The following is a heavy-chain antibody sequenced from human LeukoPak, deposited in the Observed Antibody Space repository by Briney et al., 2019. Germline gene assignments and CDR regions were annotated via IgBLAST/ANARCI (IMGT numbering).Heavy chain of an antibody. J-gene: IGHJ4*02. D-gene: IGHD4-17*01. CDR1: GFTFSTYN. V-gene: IGHV3-23*01. CDR2: ISGSGGST. Sequence: GGSLRLSCAASGFTFSTYNMNWVRQAPGKGLEWVSAISGSGGSTYYADSVKGRFTISRDNSKNTLYLQMNSLRAEDTAVYYCTTDSWWVTVTNHWGQGTLVTVSS. CDR3: TTDSWWVTVTNH.